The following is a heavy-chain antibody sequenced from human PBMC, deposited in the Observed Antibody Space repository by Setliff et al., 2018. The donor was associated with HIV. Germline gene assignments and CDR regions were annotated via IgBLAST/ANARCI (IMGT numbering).Heavy chain of an antibody. CDR3: ARGSLLGYFDWLFPD. Sequence: ASVKVSCKVSGDTLTGYYIHWVRQAPGQGLEWMGWINPNSGGTNYAQKFQGRVTMTRDTSISTAYMELSRLRSDDTAVYYCARGSLLGYFDWLFPDWGQGTLVTVSS. D-gene: IGHD3-9*01. V-gene: IGHV1-2*02. J-gene: IGHJ4*02. CDR2: INPNSGGT. CDR1: GDTLTGYY.